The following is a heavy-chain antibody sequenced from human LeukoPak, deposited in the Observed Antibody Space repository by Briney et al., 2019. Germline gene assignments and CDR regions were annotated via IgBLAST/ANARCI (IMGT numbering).Heavy chain of an antibody. CDR1: GYTFTSYG. D-gene: IGHD3-10*01. CDR2: ISAYNGNT. CDR3: AKNYYGSGSYSAFDI. Sequence: ASVKVSCKASGYTFTSYGISWVRQAPGQGLEGIGLISAYNGNTNYAQKLQGRVTMTTDTSTSTAYMELRSLRSDDTAVYYCAKNYYGSGSYSAFDIWGQGTMVTVSS. J-gene: IGHJ3*02. V-gene: IGHV1-18*01.